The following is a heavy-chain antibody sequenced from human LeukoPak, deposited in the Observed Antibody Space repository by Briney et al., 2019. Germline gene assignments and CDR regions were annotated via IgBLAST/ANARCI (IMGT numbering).Heavy chain of an antibody. D-gene: IGHD6-19*01. Sequence: GGSLRLSCAASGFPFSSYGMHWVRQAPGKGLEWVAVISYDGSNQYYADSVKGRFTISRDSSKNTLYLQMNSLRAEDTAVYYCAKDFEGSGWYHYYYGMDVWGQGTTVTVSS. CDR1: GFPFSSYG. J-gene: IGHJ6*02. CDR2: ISYDGSNQ. V-gene: IGHV3-30*18. CDR3: AKDFEGSGWYHYYYGMDV.